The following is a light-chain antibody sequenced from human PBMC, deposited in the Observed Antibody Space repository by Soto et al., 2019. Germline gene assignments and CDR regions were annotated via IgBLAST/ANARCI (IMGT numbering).Light chain of an antibody. Sequence: SYELTQPPSVSVSPGQTARITCSGDALPKQYAYWYQQKPGQAPVLVIYKDSERPSGIPERFSGSSSRTTVTLTISGVQAEDEADYYCQSADSSVVFGGGTKVTVL. CDR2: KDS. V-gene: IGLV3-25*02. J-gene: IGLJ2*01. CDR1: ALPKQY. CDR3: QSADSSVV.